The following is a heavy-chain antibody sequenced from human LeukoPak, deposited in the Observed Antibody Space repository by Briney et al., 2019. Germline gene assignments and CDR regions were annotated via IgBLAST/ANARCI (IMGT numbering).Heavy chain of an antibody. CDR2: ITGRGGST. Sequence: PGGSLRLSCAASGFTFSSSAMGWVRQAPGKGLEWVSDITGRGGSTDYADSVKGRFTISRDNSKNTLYLQMNSLRAEDTAVYYCAKRGRDQLLCYSDYWGQGTLVTVSS. J-gene: IGHJ4*02. V-gene: IGHV3-23*01. D-gene: IGHD2-2*01. CDR3: AKRGRDQLLCYSDY. CDR1: GFTFSSSA.